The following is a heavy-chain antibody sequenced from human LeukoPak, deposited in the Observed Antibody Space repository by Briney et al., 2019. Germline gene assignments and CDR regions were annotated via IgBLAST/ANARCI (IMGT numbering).Heavy chain of an antibody. Sequence: PSETLSLTCTVSGGSISSYYWRWVRQPPGKGLEWIGYIYYSGSTNYNPSLKSRVTISVDTSKNQFSLKLSSVTAADTAVYYCARDWKGYCSGGSCYSNFDYWGQGTLVTVSS. V-gene: IGHV4-59*12. J-gene: IGHJ4*02. CDR2: IYYSGST. D-gene: IGHD2-15*01. CDR3: ARDWKGYCSGGSCYSNFDY. CDR1: GGSISSYY.